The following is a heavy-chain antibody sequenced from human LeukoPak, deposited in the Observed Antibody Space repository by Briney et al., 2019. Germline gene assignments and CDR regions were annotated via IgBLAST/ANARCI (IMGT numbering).Heavy chain of an antibody. Sequence: ASVKVSCKASGYTFATYSISWMRQAPGQGLEWMGWISAYNGNTNYAQKFQDRVTMTTDTSTSTAYMELRSLRSDDTAEYYCARVRDNDYGDFWGQGTLVTVSS. CDR3: ARVRDNDYGDF. J-gene: IGHJ4*02. V-gene: IGHV1-18*01. CDR2: ISAYNGNT. D-gene: IGHD2-15*01. CDR1: GYTFATYS.